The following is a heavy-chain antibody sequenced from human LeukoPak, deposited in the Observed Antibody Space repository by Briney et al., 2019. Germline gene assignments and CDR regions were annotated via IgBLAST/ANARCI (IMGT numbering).Heavy chain of an antibody. J-gene: IGHJ3*02. V-gene: IGHV1-18*01. CDR2: ISAYNGNT. Sequence: ASVKVSCKASGYTFTSYGISWVRQAPGQGLEWMGWISAYNGNTNYAQKLQGRVTMTTDTSTSTAHMEQRSLRSDDTAVYYRARDQEGAFDIWGQRTMVTVSS. CDR3: ARDQEGAFDI. CDR1: GYTFTSYG.